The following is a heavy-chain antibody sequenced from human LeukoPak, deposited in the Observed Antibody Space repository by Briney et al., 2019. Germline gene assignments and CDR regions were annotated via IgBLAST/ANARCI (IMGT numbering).Heavy chain of an antibody. D-gene: IGHD4-11*01. CDR1: GFTFSTYA. Sequence: PGGSLRLSCTASGFTFSTYAMTWVRQAPGKGLEGISSMSSGSRYIYYADSVKGRFTISRDNSKNTLYLQMNSLRAEDTAVYYCANPTADYNSGYWGQGTLVTVSS. J-gene: IGHJ4*02. V-gene: IGHV3-21*04. CDR2: MSSGSRYI. CDR3: ANPTADYNSGY.